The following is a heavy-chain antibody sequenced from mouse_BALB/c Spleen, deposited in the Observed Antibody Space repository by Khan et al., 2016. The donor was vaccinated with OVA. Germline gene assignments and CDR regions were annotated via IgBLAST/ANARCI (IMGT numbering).Heavy chain of an antibody. CDR3: ARRLVDYYAMDY. J-gene: IGHJ4*01. D-gene: IGHD1-1*02. V-gene: IGHV5-9-3*01. CDR2: ISRGGHYP. CDR1: GFTFSTYA. Sequence: EVELVESGGGLVKPGGSLTLSCSASGFTFSTYAMSWVRQTPEKRLEWVATISRGGHYPFYPDSVKGRFTFSRDNAENTLDLQLSSLTSEYTAMSTCARRLVDYYAMDYWGQGTSVTVSS.